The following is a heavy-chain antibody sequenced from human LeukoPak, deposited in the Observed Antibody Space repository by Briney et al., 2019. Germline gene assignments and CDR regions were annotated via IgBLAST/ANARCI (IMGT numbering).Heavy chain of an antibody. CDR2: INHSGST. D-gene: IGHD1-26*01. J-gene: IGHJ4*02. Sequence: SETLSLTCAVYGGSFSGYYWSWIRQPPGKGLEWIGEINHSGSTNYNPSLKSRVTISVDTSKNQFSLKLSYVTAADTAVYYCTRDRELGFWGQGTLVTVSS. V-gene: IGHV4-34*01. CDR3: TRDRELGF. CDR1: GGSFSGYY.